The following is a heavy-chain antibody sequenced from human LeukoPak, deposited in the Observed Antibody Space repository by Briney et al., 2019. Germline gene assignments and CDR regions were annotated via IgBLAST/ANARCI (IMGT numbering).Heavy chain of an antibody. D-gene: IGHD3-22*01. J-gene: IGHJ4*02. CDR3: EGTYYYDSSDDY. V-gene: IGHV3-23*01. CDR1: GFTFRSYA. Sequence: PGGSLRLSCAASGFTFRSYAMSWVRQAPGKGLEWVLAISGSGTSTYYADSVKGRFTISRDNSKNTLYLQMNSLRAEDTAVYYCEGTYYYDSSDDYWGQETLVAVSS. CDR2: ISGSGTST.